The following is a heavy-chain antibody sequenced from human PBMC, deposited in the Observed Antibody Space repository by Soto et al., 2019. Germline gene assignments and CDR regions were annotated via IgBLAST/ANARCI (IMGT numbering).Heavy chain of an antibody. V-gene: IGHV3-23*01. D-gene: IGHD4-17*01. Sequence: PGGSLRLSCAASGFTFSSYAMSWVRQAPGKGLEWVSSISCSGGSTYYAYSVKGRFTISIDNSKNTLYLQMNRMRAEDTAVYYCAKDGYGDYVGYFDXWGQGTLVTVSX. CDR2: ISCSGGST. J-gene: IGHJ4*02. CDR3: AKDGYGDYVGYFDX. CDR1: GFTFSSYA.